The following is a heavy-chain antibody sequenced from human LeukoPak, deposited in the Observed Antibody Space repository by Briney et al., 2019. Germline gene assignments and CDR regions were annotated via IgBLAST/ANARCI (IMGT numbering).Heavy chain of an antibody. CDR3: ARGKGPAMWFGEPNFDY. CDR2: INHSGST. CDR1: GGSISSSSYY. Sequence: SETLSLTCTVSGGSISSSSYYWGWIRQPPGKGLEWIGEINHSGSTNYNPSLKSRVTISVDTSKNQFSLKLSSVTAADTAVYYCARGKGPAMWFGEPNFDYWGQGTLVTVSS. J-gene: IGHJ4*02. V-gene: IGHV4-39*07. D-gene: IGHD3-10*01.